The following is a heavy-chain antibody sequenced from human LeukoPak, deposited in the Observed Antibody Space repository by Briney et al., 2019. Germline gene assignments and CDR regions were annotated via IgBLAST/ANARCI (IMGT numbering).Heavy chain of an antibody. V-gene: IGHV3-9*03. Sequence: PGRSLRLSCAASGFTFDDYAMHWVRQAPGKGLEWVSGISWNSGGIGYADSVKGRFTISRDNAKNSLYLQMNSLRAEDMALYYCAKGGLDDAFDIWGQGTMVTVSS. CDR2: ISWNSGGI. CDR3: AKGGLDDAFDI. D-gene: IGHD3-16*01. CDR1: GFTFDDYA. J-gene: IGHJ3*02.